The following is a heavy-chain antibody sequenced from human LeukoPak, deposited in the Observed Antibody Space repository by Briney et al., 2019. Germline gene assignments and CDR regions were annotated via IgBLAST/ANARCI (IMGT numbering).Heavy chain of an antibody. CDR1: GFTFSDYF. CDR2: ISSSGSSI. Sequence: GGSLRLSCASSGFTFSDYFMTWIRQAPGKGLEWVSYISSSGSSIYYADSVKGRFTISRDNAKNSLYLQMNSLRAEDTAVYYCARETGWSFDSWGQGTLVTVFS. CDR3: ARETGWSFDS. J-gene: IGHJ4*02. D-gene: IGHD6-19*01. V-gene: IGHV3-11*04.